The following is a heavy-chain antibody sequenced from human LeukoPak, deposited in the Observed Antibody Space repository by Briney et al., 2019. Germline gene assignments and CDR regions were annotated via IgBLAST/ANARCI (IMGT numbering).Heavy chain of an antibody. CDR1: GYSFTNYW. J-gene: IGHJ4*02. Sequence: GESLKISCKGSGYSFTNYWIGWVRQMPGKGLEWMGIIYPVDSDPRYSPSFQGQVTISADKSISTAYLQWSSLKASDTAMYYCARLDILTGSPFDYWGQGTLVTVSP. V-gene: IGHV5-51*01. D-gene: IGHD3-9*01. CDR3: ARLDILTGSPFDY. CDR2: IYPVDSDP.